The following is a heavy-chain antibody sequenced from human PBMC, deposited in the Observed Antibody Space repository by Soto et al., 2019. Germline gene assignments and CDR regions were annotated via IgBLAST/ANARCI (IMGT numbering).Heavy chain of an antibody. J-gene: IGHJ5*02. CDR2: INPNSGGT. V-gene: IGHV1-2*02. Sequence: QVQLVQSGAEVRKPGASVKVSCKASGYIFTVYYMHWVRQAPGQGLEWMGWINPNSGGTNYAQKFQGRVTMTRDTSIRTAYMELSRLRSDDTAVYYCARQGSGSNWLDPWGQGTLVTVSS. D-gene: IGHD3-10*01. CDR3: ARQGSGSNWLDP. CDR1: GYIFTVYY.